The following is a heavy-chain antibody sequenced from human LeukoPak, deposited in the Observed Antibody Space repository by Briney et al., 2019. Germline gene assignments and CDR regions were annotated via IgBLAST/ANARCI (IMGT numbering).Heavy chain of an antibody. CDR2: INPYSGGT. Sequence: ASVKVSCKASGYIFTGYYMHWVRQAPGQGLEWMGWINPYSGGTNYEQKFQGRVTMTRDTSISTAYMELSRLRSDDTAVYYCARDQRYCSGGSCYPDWFDPWGQGTLVTVSS. CDR3: ARDQRYCSGGSCYPDWFDP. J-gene: IGHJ5*02. V-gene: IGHV1-2*02. CDR1: GYIFTGYY. D-gene: IGHD2-15*01.